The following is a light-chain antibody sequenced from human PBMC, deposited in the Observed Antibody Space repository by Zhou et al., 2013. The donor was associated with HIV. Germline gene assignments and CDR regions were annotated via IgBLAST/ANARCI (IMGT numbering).Light chain of an antibody. Sequence: DIQMTQSPSTLSASVGDRVTITCRASQSISSWLAWYQQKPGKAPKLLIYKASSLESGVPSRFSGSGSGTEFTLTISSLQPDDFATYYCQQCNTDPYSFGQGTQAGDQ. V-gene: IGKV1-5*03. CDR1: QSISSW. CDR3: QQCNTDPYS. CDR2: KAS. J-gene: IGKJ2*03.